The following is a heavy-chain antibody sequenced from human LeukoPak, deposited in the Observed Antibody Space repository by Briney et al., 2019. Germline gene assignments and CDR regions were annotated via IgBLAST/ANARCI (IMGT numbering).Heavy chain of an antibody. J-gene: IGHJ4*02. V-gene: IGHV1-69*13. Sequence: SVKVSCKASGGTFSSYAISWVRQAPGQGLEWMGGIIPIFGTANYAQKFQGRVTITADESTSTAYMELSSLRSEDTAVYYCARELDWEPSDFFDYWGQGTLVTVSS. D-gene: IGHD1-14*01. CDR2: IIPIFGTA. CDR3: ARELDWEPSDFFDY. CDR1: GGTFSSYA.